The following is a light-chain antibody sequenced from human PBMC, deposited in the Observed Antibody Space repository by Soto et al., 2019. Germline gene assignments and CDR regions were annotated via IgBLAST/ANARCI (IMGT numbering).Light chain of an antibody. J-gene: IGKJ4*01. Sequence: DIQLTQSPSFLSASVGDRVTISCRASQGISDYLAWYQQKPGKAPKLLIYGASTLQSGVPSRFSVSASCTEFPLTISSLQPEDFATYFCQQFNAYPLTFGGGTKLEIK. CDR1: QGISDY. CDR2: GAS. CDR3: QQFNAYPLT. V-gene: IGKV1-9*01.